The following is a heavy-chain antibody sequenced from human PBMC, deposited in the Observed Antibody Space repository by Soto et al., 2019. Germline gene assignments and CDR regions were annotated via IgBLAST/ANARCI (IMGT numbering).Heavy chain of an antibody. V-gene: IGHV1-24*01. J-gene: IGHJ5*02. CDR1: GYTLPGLS. Sequence: GASVKVTCQVSGYTLPGLSMQLVQQALGKGLEWMGGFDPEDGETIYAQKFQGRVTMTEDTSTDTAYMELSSLRSEDTAVYYCATAADYLGFNWFDPWGQGTLVTVSS. CDR3: ATAADYLGFNWFDP. CDR2: FDPEDGET. D-gene: IGHD4-17*01.